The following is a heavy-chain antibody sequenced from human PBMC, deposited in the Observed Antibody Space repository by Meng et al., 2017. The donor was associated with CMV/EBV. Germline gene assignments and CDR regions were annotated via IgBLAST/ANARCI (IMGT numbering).Heavy chain of an antibody. CDR1: GFTFTDYA. V-gene: IGHV3-13*01. CDR2: IGTAGDT. D-gene: IGHD3-3*01. CDR3: ARGNGKSYDFWSGYNYYYYGMDV. Sequence: GESLKISCAASGFTFTDYAMTWVRQATGKGLEWVSAIGTAGDTYYPGSVKGRFTISRENAKNSLYLQMNSLRAGDTAVYYCARGNGKSYDFWSGYNYYYYGMDVWGQGTTVTVSS. J-gene: IGHJ6*02.